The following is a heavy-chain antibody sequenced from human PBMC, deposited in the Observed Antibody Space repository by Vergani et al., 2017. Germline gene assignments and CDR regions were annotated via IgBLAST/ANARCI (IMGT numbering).Heavy chain of an antibody. V-gene: IGHV3-48*03. Sequence: EVLLVESGGNLVQPGGSLRLSCAASGFTFSTHTMNWVRQTPGKGLQWILYIVSTGQVKRYADSVKGRFTISRDNANNALYLQMASLRAEDTGIYYCVRAPRYCREISITSLDSWGQGALVTVSS. D-gene: IGHD2-15*01. CDR1: GFTFSTHT. J-gene: IGHJ4*02. CDR2: IVSTGQVK. CDR3: VRAPRYCREISITSLDS.